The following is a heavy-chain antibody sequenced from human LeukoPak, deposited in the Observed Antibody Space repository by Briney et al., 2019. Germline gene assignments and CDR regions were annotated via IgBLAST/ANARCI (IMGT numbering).Heavy chain of an antibody. D-gene: IGHD6-19*01. CDR3: AKGQQWLVRGTLDY. V-gene: IGHV3-23*01. CDR2: ISGSGGST. Sequence: GGSLRLSCAASGFTFSSYWMHWVRQAPGKGLEWVSAISGSGGSTYYADSVKGRFTISRDNSKNTLYLQMNSLRAEDTAVYYCAKGQQWLVRGTLDYWGQGTLVTVSS. J-gene: IGHJ4*02. CDR1: GFTFSSYW.